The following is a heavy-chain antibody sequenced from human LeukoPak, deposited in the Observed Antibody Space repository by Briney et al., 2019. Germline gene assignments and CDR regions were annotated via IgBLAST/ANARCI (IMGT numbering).Heavy chain of an antibody. Sequence: GGSLRLSCAASGFTFSTYWMTWVRQAPGKGLEWVANIKQDGREKYYVESVKGRFTISRDNAKNSLSLQMNSLRAEDTAVYYCARVKKVLPEFEYWGQGSLLTVSS. CDR2: IKQDGREK. J-gene: IGHJ4*02. CDR3: ARVKKVLPEFEY. V-gene: IGHV3-7*05. CDR1: GFTFSTYW. D-gene: IGHD4/OR15-4a*01.